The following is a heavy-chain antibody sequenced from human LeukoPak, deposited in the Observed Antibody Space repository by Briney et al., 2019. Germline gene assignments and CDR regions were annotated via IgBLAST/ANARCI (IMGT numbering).Heavy chain of an antibody. CDR1: GYTFTSYY. CDR2: INPSGGST. CDR3: ASSLIDRKGLTMIVVPSDAFDI. J-gene: IGHJ3*02. D-gene: IGHD3-22*01. V-gene: IGHV1-46*01. Sequence: ASVKVSCKASGYTFTSYYMHWVRQAPGQGLEWMGIINPSGGSTSYAQKFQGRVTMTRDMSTSTVYMELSSLRSEDTAVYYCASSLIDRKGLTMIVVPSDAFDIWGQGTMVTVSS.